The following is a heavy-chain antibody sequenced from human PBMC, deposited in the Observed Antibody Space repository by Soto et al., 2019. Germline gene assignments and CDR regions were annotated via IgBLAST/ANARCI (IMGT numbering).Heavy chain of an antibody. D-gene: IGHD6-6*01. CDR1: GFTFSSYA. CDR2: ISYDGSNK. V-gene: IGHV3-30-3*01. CDR3: ARENSSSPHSGYFQH. Sequence: QVQLVESGGGVVQPGRSLRLSCAASGFTFSSYAMHWVRQAPGKGLEWVAVISYDGSNKYYADSVKGRFTISRDNSKNTLYLQMNSLRAEDTAVYYCARENSSSPHSGYFQHWGQGTLVTVSS. J-gene: IGHJ1*01.